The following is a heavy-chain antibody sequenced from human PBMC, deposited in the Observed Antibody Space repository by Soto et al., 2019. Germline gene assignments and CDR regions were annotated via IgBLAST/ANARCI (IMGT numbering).Heavy chain of an antibody. CDR3: ARHGGSSPKYYYYYYGMDV. J-gene: IGHJ6*02. CDR2: IDPSDSYT. D-gene: IGHD3-10*01. CDR1: GYSFTSYW. V-gene: IGHV5-10-1*01. Sequence: GESLKISCKGSGYSFTSYWISWVRQMPGKGLEWMGRIDPSDSYTNYSPSFQGHVTISADKSISTAYLQWSSLKASDTAMYYCARHGGSSPKYYYYYYGMDVWGQGTTVTVSS.